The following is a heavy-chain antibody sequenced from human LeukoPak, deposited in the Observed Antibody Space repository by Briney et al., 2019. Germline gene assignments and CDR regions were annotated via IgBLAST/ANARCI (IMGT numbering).Heavy chain of an antibody. CDR3: AIGSADYDTLSPSRY. CDR2: ISGSGHST. V-gene: IGHV3-23*01. CDR1: GFTLSSYA. Sequence: GGSLRLSCAASGFTLSSYAMSWVRQAPGKGLEWVSVISGSGHSTNYADSVEGRFTISRDNSKNTRYLQMNSLRTDDTAVYYCAIGSADYDTLSPSRYWGQETWSPFPQ. J-gene: IGHJ4*01. D-gene: IGHD3-9*01.